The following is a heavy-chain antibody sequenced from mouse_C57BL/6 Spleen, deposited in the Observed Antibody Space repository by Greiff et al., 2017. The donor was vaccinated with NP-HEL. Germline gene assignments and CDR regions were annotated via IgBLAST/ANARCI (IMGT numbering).Heavy chain of an antibody. CDR1: GSTFPDYN. J-gene: IGHJ2*01. Sequence: EVQLQQSEPELLKPGASVKISCKASGSTFPDYNMAWVKQGLGKGLEWIGDINPTIGGTIYNRKFKGKATLTVAKSSSTAYMELRSLTSEDTAVYYCAREGGDRGYFDYWGQGTTLTVSS. D-gene: IGHD3-3*01. CDR2: INPTIGGT. CDR3: AREGGDRGYFDY. V-gene: IGHV1-18*01.